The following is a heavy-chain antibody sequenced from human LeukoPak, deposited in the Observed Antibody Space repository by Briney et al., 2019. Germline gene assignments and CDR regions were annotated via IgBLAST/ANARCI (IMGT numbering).Heavy chain of an antibody. V-gene: IGHV3-15*01. CDR3: TTEYYYDSSGYIDY. CDR2: IKGKTDGGTT. D-gene: IGHD3-22*01. CDR1: GFTFSNAW. Sequence: AGGSLRLSCAASGFTFSNAWMSWVRQAPGKGLERVCRIKGKTDGGTTDYAAPVKGRFTISRDDSKNTLYLQMNSLKTEDTAVYYSTTEYYYDSSGYIDYWGQGTLVTVSS. J-gene: IGHJ4*02.